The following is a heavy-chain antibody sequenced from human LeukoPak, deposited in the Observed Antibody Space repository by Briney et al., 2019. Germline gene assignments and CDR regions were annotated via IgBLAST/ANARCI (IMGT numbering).Heavy chain of an antibody. CDR1: GFTFSSYG. CDR2: IWYDGSNK. CDR3: ARPQDDYGGNKGRGLGYFDL. V-gene: IGHV3-33*01. D-gene: IGHD4-23*01. Sequence: GGSLRLSCAASGFTFSSYGMPWVRQAPGKGLEWVAVIWYDGSNKYYADSVKGRFTISRDNSKNTLYLQMDSLRAEDTAVYYCARPQDDYGGNKGRGLGYFDLWGRGTLVTVSS. J-gene: IGHJ2*01.